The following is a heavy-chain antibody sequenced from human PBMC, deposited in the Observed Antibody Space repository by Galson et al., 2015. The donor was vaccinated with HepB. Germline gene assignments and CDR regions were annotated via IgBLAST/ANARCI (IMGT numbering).Heavy chain of an antibody. V-gene: IGHV1-69*13. D-gene: IGHD3-16*01. CDR1: GGTFSNYA. CDR3: ARSPTLGGSREDDAFDI. Sequence: SVKVSCKASGGTFSNYAISWVRQAPGQGLEWMGGIIPLFGTTNNAQKVQGRVTITADESTSTAYMELRGLKSEDTAVYYCARSPTLGGSREDDAFDIWGQGTMVTVSS. CDR2: IIPLFGTT. J-gene: IGHJ3*02.